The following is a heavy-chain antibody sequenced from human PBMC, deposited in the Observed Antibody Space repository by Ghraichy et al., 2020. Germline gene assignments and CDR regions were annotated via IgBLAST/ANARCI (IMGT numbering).Heavy chain of an antibody. Sequence: GGSLILSCAASGFTFSSYSMNWVRQAPGKGLEWVSSISSSSSYIYYADSVKGRFTISRDNAKNSLYLQMNSLRAEDTAVYYCARAQIGSGSYLDYWGQGTLVTVSS. CDR1: GFTFSSYS. CDR3: ARAQIGSGSYLDY. D-gene: IGHD3-10*01. CDR2: ISSSSSYI. V-gene: IGHV3-21*01. J-gene: IGHJ4*02.